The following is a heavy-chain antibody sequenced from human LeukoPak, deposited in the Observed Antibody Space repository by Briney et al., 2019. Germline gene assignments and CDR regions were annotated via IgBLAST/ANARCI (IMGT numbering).Heavy chain of an antibody. CDR1: GFTFSSYA. CDR2: ISGSGTKT. CDR3: AKRRHYYGSGDYYRDP. Sequence: GGSLRLSCAASGFTFSSYAMSWVRQAPEKGLEWVSSISGSGTKTYYADSVKGRFTISRDNSRNLLFLQMSSLRVEDTAVYYCAKRRHYYGSGDYYRDPWGQGTLVTVSS. D-gene: IGHD3-10*01. J-gene: IGHJ5*02. V-gene: IGHV3-23*01.